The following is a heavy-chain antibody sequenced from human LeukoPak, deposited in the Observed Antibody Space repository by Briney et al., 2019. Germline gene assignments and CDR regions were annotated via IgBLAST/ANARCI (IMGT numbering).Heavy chain of an antibody. D-gene: IGHD2-21*02. CDR1: GFTFSTYG. Sequence: PGGSLRLSCTASGFTFSTYGMNWVRQAPGKGLEYVSAISRNGGSTYYANSVKGRFTISRDNSKNTLYLQMDSLKSEDMAVYYCARGAPYCGGDCYSPSDYWGQGTLVTVSS. CDR3: ARGAPYCGGDCYSPSDY. J-gene: IGHJ4*02. V-gene: IGHV3-64*01. CDR2: ISRNGGST.